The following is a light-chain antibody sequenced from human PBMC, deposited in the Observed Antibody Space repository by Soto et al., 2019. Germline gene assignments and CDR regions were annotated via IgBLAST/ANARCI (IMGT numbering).Light chain of an antibody. Sequence: DIQMTPSPSTLSGSVGDRVTSTCRASQTISSWLAWYQQKPGKAPKLLIYKASTLKSGVPSRVSGSGSGTEFTLTISSLQPDDFATYYCQHYNSYSEAFGQGTKV. CDR3: QHYNSYSEA. CDR1: QTISSW. J-gene: IGKJ1*01. CDR2: KAS. V-gene: IGKV1-5*03.